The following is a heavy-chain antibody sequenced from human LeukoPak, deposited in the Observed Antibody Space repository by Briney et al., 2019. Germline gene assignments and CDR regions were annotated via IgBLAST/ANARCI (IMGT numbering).Heavy chain of an antibody. CDR3: ARHAFPADYVWGSYRSDY. CDR1: GGSISSSSYY. CDR2: IYYSGST. V-gene: IGHV4-39*01. J-gene: IGHJ4*02. D-gene: IGHD3-16*02. Sequence: SETLSLTCTVSGGSISSSSYYWGWIRQAPGKGLEWIGSIYYSGSTYYNPSLKSRVTISVDTSKNQFSLKLSSVTAADTAVYYCARHAFPADYVWGSYRSDYWGQGTLVTVSS.